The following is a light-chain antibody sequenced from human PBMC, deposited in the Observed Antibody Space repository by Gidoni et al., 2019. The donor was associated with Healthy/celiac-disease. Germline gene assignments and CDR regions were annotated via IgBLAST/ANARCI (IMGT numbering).Light chain of an antibody. Sequence: DIVLTQSPGTLSLSPGERATLSCRASQSVSSSYLAWYQQKPGQAPRLLIYGASSRATGIPDRFSGRGSGTEFTLTISRLEPEDFAVYYCQQYGSSPWTFGQGTKVEIK. CDR2: GAS. CDR3: QQYGSSPWT. V-gene: IGKV3-20*01. J-gene: IGKJ1*01. CDR1: QSVSSSY.